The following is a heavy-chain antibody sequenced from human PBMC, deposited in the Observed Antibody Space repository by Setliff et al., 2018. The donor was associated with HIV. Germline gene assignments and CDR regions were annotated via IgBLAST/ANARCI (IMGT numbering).Heavy chain of an antibody. CDR2: ISPYNGHT. V-gene: IGHV1-18*01. Sequence: ASVKVSCKASGYTFKTYGISWVRQAPGHGLEWMGWISPYNGHTNYAQNFQGRVTMTIDTSTSRAYMELKSLRSDDTAVYYCARPHGSYWYLDYWGQGTLVTVSS. CDR3: ARPHGSYWYLDY. CDR1: GYTFKTYG. D-gene: IGHD1-26*01. J-gene: IGHJ4*02.